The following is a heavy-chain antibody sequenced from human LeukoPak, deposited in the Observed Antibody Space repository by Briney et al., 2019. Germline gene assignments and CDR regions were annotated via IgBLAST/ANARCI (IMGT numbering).Heavy chain of an antibody. CDR1: GGTFSSYA. CDR2: IIPIFGTA. D-gene: IGHD5-18*01. J-gene: IGHJ4*02. Sequence: SVKVSCKASGGTFSSYAISWVRQAPGQGLEWMGGIIPIFGTANYAQKFQGRVTITADESTSTAYMELSSLRSEDTAVYYCARDRGWAGYTYGFYYWGQGTLVTVSS. V-gene: IGHV1-69*13. CDR3: ARDRGWAGYTYGFYY.